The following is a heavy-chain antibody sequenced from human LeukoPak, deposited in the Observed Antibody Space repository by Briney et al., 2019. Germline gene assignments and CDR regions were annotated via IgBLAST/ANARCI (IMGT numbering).Heavy chain of an antibody. CDR3: ARSMLFWFDP. CDR1: GFTFDDYG. Sequence: GGSLRLSCAASGFTFDDYGMSWVRQAPGKGLVWVSRINSDGSSTSYADSVKGRFTISRDNAKNTLYLQMNSLRAEDTAVYYCARSMLFWFDPWGQGTLVTVSS. D-gene: IGHD2-8*01. V-gene: IGHV3-74*01. CDR2: INSDGSST. J-gene: IGHJ5*02.